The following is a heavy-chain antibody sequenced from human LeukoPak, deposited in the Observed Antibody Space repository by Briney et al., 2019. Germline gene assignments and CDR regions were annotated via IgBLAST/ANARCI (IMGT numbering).Heavy chain of an antibody. V-gene: IGHV4-61*01. CDR3: ASPSQNDY. CDR2: IYYSGST. CDR1: GGSVSSGTYY. J-gene: IGHJ4*02. Sequence: PSETLSLTCTVSGGSVSSGTYYWSWIRQPPGKGLEWIAYIYYSGSTNYNPSLKSRVTISVDTSKNQFSLKLSSVTAADTAVYYCASPSQNDYWGQGTLVTVSS.